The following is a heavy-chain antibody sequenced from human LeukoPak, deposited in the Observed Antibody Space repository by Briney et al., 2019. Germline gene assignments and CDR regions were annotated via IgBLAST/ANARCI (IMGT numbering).Heavy chain of an antibody. Sequence: ASVKVSCKASGYTFTSYYMHWVRQAPGQGLEWMGIINPSGGSTSYAQKFQGRVTMTRDMSTSTVYMELRSLTSDDTAIYYCARKRGADFDYWGQGTLVTVSS. D-gene: IGHD1-26*01. V-gene: IGHV1-46*01. CDR3: ARKRGADFDY. CDR1: GYTFTSYY. J-gene: IGHJ4*02. CDR2: INPSGGST.